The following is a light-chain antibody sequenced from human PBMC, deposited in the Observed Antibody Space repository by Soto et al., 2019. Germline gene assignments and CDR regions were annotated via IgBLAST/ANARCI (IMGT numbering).Light chain of an antibody. CDR3: HQRQSWPRT. J-gene: IGKJ1*01. Sequence: EIVLTRSPATMSLFPVERAPSSLSATHRVSVTITCRASQSVSNYLAWYQQKPGQAPRLLIYDASNRATGIPARFSGSGSGTDFTLTISSLEPEDFAVYYCHQRQSWPRTFGQGTKVDIK. CDR2: DAS. CDR1: QSVSNY. V-gene: IGKV3-11*01.